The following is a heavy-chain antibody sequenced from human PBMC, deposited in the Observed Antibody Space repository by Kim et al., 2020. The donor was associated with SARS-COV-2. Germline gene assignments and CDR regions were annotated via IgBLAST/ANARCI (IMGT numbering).Heavy chain of an antibody. Sequence: SETLSLTCTVSGGSISSYYWSWIRQPPGKGLEWIGYIYYSGSTNYNPSLKSRVTISVDTSKNQFSLKLSSVTAADTAVYYCASGPPYGDYDGAFDIWGQGTMVTVSS. J-gene: IGHJ3*02. CDR3: ASGPPYGDYDGAFDI. CDR1: GGSISSYY. CDR2: IYYSGST. D-gene: IGHD4-17*01. V-gene: IGHV4-59*08.